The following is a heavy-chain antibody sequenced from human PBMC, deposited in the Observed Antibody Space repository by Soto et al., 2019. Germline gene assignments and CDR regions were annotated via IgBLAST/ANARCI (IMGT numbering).Heavy chain of an antibody. D-gene: IGHD3-10*01. CDR2: IYYSGST. CDR1: GGSISSYY. Sequence: KPSETLSLTCTVSGGSISSYYWSWIRQPPGKGLECIGYIYYSGSTNYNPSLKSRVTISLDTSKNHFSLKLSSVTPADTAVYYCARLGGYYYMDVWGKGTTVTVSS. V-gene: IGHV4-59*01. CDR3: ARLGGYYYMDV. J-gene: IGHJ6*03.